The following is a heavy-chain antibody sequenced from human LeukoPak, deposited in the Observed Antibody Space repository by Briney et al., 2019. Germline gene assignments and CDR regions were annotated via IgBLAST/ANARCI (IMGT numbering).Heavy chain of an antibody. CDR1: GYTFTGYY. CDR3: ARDSVRSWEKFFDP. Sequence: ASVKVSCKASGYTFTGYYMHWVRQAPGQGLEWMGWINPNSGGTNYAQKFQGRVTMTRDTSISTAYMELSRLRSDDTAVYYCARDSVRSWEKFFDPWGQGTLVTVSS. V-gene: IGHV1-2*02. CDR2: INPNSGGT. J-gene: IGHJ5*02. D-gene: IGHD4-17*01.